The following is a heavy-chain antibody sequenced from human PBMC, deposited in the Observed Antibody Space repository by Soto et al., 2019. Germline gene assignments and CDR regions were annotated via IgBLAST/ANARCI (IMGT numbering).Heavy chain of an antibody. V-gene: IGHV3-23*01. CDR2: ISGTASRT. J-gene: IGHJ4*02. Sequence: GGSLRLSCAGSGFTPTTTPLSWVRQAPGKGLEWVTTISGTASRTYYVDSVKGRFFISRDNSKNTVTLQMNNLTVDDTAVYYCATSFRYFDNWGQGTRVTVSS. CDR1: GFTPTTTP. D-gene: IGHD3-9*01. CDR3: ATSFRYFDN.